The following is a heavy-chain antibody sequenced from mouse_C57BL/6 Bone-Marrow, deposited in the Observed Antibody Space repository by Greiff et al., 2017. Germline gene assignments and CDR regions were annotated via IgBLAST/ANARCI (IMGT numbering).Heavy chain of an antibody. D-gene: IGHD2-4*01. CDR3: ARSGDYDKRAWFAY. J-gene: IGHJ3*01. CDR2: LYPGDGDT. Sequence: QVQLQQSGAELVKPGASVKISCKASGYAFSSYWMNWVKQRPGKGLEWIGQLYPGDGDTNYNGKFKGKATLTADKSSSTAYMQLSSLTSEDSAVYFCARSGDYDKRAWFAYWGQGTLVTVSA. CDR1: GYAFSSYW. V-gene: IGHV1-80*01.